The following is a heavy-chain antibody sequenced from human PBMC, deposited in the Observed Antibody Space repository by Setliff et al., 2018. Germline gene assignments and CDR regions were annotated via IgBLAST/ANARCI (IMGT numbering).Heavy chain of an antibody. D-gene: IGHD6-6*01. Sequence: ASVKVSCKASGYMFKSHGINWMRQAPGQGLEWMGIINTGGGSASYAQKFQGRVSMTSDTSTSKVYMEVTILSSDDTAIYYCARGGLASARRKGVFEHWGQGTLVTVSS. CDR3: ARGGLASARRKGVFEH. V-gene: IGHV1-46*02. J-gene: IGHJ4*02. CDR2: INTGGGSA. CDR1: GYMFKSHG.